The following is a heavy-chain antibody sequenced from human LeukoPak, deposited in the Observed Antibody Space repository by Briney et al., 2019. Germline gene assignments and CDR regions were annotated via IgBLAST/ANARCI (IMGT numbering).Heavy chain of an antibody. CDR3: ARRTARRFLEWLYLD. Sequence: SETLSLTCAVYGGSFSGYYWSWIRQPPGKGLEWIGEINHSGSTNYNPSLKSRVTISVDTSKNQFSLKLSSVTAADTAVYYCARRTARRFLEWLYLDWGQGTLVTVSS. D-gene: IGHD3-3*01. CDR1: GGSFSGYY. V-gene: IGHV4-34*01. CDR2: INHSGST. J-gene: IGHJ4*02.